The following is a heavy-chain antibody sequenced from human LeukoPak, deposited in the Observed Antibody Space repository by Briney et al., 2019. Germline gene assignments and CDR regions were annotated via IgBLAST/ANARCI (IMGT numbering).Heavy chain of an antibody. D-gene: IGHD6-13*01. V-gene: IGHV1-69*02. Sequence: SVKVSCKASGGTFTSYTISWVRQAPGQGLEWMGRIIPILGIANYAQKFQGRVTITADKSTSTAYMELRSLRSEDTAVYYCARSRLGIAAAGLDSRSYFDYWGQGTLVTVSS. J-gene: IGHJ4*02. CDR2: IIPILGIA. CDR3: ARSRLGIAAAGLDSRSYFDY. CDR1: GGTFTSYT.